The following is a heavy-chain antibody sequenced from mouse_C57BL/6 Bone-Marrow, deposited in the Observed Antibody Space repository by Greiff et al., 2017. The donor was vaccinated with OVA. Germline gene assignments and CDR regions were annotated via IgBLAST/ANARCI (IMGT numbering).Heavy chain of an antibody. Sequence: VQLQQSGAELMKPGASVKLSCKATGYTFTGYWIEWVKQRPGHGLEWIGEILPGSGGTNYNEKFKGKATFTADTSSNTAYMQLSSLTTEDSAIYYCASHPIYYYGSEDYWGQGTTLTVSS. CDR1: GYTFTGYW. CDR2: ILPGSGGT. J-gene: IGHJ2*01. CDR3: ASHPIYYYGSEDY. V-gene: IGHV1-9*01. D-gene: IGHD1-1*01.